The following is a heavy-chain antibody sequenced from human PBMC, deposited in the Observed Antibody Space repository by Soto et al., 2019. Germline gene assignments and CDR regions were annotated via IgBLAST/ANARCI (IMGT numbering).Heavy chain of an antibody. V-gene: IGHV4-31*03. D-gene: IGHD5-12*01. CDR3: ARAIISYSGYDDGVDY. CDR1: GGSISGGGYY. J-gene: IGHJ4*02. CDR2: IYYSGST. Sequence: SETLSLTCTVSGGSISGGGYYWSWIRQHPGKGLEWIGYIYYSGSTYYNPSLKSRVTISVDTSKNQFSLKLSSVTAADTAVYYCARAIISYSGYDDGVDYWGQGTLVTVSS.